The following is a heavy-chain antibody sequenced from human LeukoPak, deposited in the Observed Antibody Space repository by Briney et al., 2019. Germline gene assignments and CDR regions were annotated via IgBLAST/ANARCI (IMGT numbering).Heavy chain of an antibody. CDR2: INHSGST. Sequence: SETLSLTCAVYGVTFSGYYWSWIRQPPGKGLEWIGEINHSGSTNYNPSLKSRVTISVDTSKNQLSLKLSSVTAADTALYYCARGRKTMVRGVISSSSLYYYSYYMDVWGKGTTVTVSS. D-gene: IGHD3-10*01. CDR3: ARGRKTMVRGVISSSSLYYYSYYMDV. J-gene: IGHJ6*03. V-gene: IGHV4-34*01. CDR1: GVTFSGYY.